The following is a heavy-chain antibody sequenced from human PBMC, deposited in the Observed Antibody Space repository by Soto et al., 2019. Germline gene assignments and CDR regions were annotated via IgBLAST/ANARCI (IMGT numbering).Heavy chain of an antibody. V-gene: IGHV3-23*01. Sequence: GSLRLSCAASGFTFSGYPMTWVRRAPGQGLEWVSTIDSGGGTYYPDSVRGRFTISRDNSKNTLYLQMNSLRAEDTATYYCAKYSAPGSRYFDFWGQGTLVTISS. J-gene: IGHJ4*02. CDR3: AKYSAPGSRYFDF. CDR2: IDSGGGT. CDR1: GFTFSGYP. D-gene: IGHD6-13*01.